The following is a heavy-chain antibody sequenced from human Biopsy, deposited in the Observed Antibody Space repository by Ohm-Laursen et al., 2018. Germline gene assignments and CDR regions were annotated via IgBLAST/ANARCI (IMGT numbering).Heavy chain of an antibody. Sequence: SVKVSCKASGYTFTDSHMHWVRQAPGQGLEWMGWVNPNSGGTNYAQKFQGRVTMTRDTSMSTAYMELNRLRSDDTAVYYCARGGLNYWYFDLWGRGTLVTVSS. CDR2: VNPNSGGT. J-gene: IGHJ2*01. V-gene: IGHV1-2*02. CDR3: ARGGLNYWYFDL. CDR1: GYTFTDSH. D-gene: IGHD1-26*01.